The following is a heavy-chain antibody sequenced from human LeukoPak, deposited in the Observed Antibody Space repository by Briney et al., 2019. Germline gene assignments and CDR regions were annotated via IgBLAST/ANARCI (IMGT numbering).Heavy chain of an antibody. J-gene: IGHJ4*02. V-gene: IGHV4-38-2*02. CDR2: IYHSGST. Sequence: SSETLSLTCTVSGYSISSGYYWGWIRQPPGKGLEWIGSIYHSGSTYYNPSLKSRVTISVDTSKNQFSLKLSSVTAADTAVYYCARHGYNYYFDYWGQGTLVTVSS. CDR3: ARHGYNYYFDY. D-gene: IGHD1-1*01. CDR1: GYSISSGYY.